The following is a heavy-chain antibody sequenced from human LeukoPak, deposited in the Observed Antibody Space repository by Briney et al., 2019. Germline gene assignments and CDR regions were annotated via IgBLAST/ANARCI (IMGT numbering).Heavy chain of an antibody. Sequence: ASVKVSCKASGYTFTGYYMHWVRQAPGQGIEWMGWINPNSGGTNYAQKFQGRVTMTRDTSISTAYMELSRLRSDDTAVYYCARKIVGYGDLPGGYWGQGTLVTVSS. CDR2: INPNSGGT. CDR1: GYTFTGYY. CDR3: ARKIVGYGDLPGGY. J-gene: IGHJ4*02. D-gene: IGHD4-17*01. V-gene: IGHV1-2*02.